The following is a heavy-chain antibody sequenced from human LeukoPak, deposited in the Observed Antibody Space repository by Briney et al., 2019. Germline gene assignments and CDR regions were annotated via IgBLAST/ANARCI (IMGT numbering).Heavy chain of an antibody. Sequence: AGGSVRLSCAASGFTFSNYWMTWVRQAPGKGLEWVSAISGSGGSTYYADSVKGRFTISRDNSKNTLYLQMNSLRAEDTAVYYCAKGRFYGGNSGNADAFDIWGQGTMVTVSS. V-gene: IGHV3-23*01. D-gene: IGHD4-23*01. CDR1: GFTFSNYW. CDR2: ISGSGGST. CDR3: AKGRFYGGNSGNADAFDI. J-gene: IGHJ3*02.